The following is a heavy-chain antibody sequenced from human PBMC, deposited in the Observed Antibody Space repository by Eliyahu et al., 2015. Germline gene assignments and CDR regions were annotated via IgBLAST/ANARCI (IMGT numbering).Heavy chain of an antibody. CDR2: ISDSGDRT. CDR3: ANPWGSGWYFDL. Sequence: EEQLLESGGGLVQPGGSLRLSXAASGFIFXGHAMNWVRQAPGKGLEWVSGISDSGDRTYYADSVKGRFTISRDNSKNTLYLQMNDLRAEDTALYHCANPWGSGWYFDLWGRGTLVTVSS. D-gene: IGHD7-27*01. V-gene: IGHV3-23*01. J-gene: IGHJ2*01. CDR1: GFIFXGHA.